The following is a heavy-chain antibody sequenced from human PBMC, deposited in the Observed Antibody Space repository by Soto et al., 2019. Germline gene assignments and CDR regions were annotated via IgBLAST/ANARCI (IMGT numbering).Heavy chain of an antibody. J-gene: IGHJ6*01. V-gene: IGHV3-23*01. CDR1: GFTFSSYA. CDR2: ISGSGGST. CDR3: AKDVTLLXFXXXXYXXXXXX. Sequence: GGSLRLSCAASGFTFSSYAMSWVRQAPGKGLEWVSAISGSGGSTYYADSVKGRFTISRDNSKNTLYLQMNSLRAEDTAVCYCAKDVTLLXFXXXXYXXXXXXXGQGTTVTVSS. D-gene: IGHD3-10*01.